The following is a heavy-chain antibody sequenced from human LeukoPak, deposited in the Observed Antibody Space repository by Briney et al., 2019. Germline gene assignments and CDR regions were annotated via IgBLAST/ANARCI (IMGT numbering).Heavy chain of an antibody. Sequence: ASVRVSCKASGYTFTGYYMHWVRQAPGQGLEWMGWINPNSGGTNYAQKFQGRVTMTRDTSISTAYVELSRLRSDDTAVYYCARAGIAVAGTAGAFDIWGQGTMVTVSS. CDR3: ARAGIAVAGTAGAFDI. V-gene: IGHV1-2*02. D-gene: IGHD6-19*01. J-gene: IGHJ3*02. CDR1: GYTFTGYY. CDR2: INPNSGGT.